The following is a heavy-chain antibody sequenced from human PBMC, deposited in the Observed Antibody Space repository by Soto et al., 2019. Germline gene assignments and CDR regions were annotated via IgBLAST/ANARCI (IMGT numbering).Heavy chain of an antibody. V-gene: IGHV4-4*02. CDR1: GGSISSSNC. D-gene: IGHD3-16*02. CDR2: IYHSGST. J-gene: IGHJ6*02. CDR3: TRENYDYVWGSYRPPGYYYGMDV. Sequence: SETLSLTCAVSGGSISSSNCWTWVRQPPGKGLEWIGEIYHSGSTNYNPSLKSRVTISVDKSKNQFSLKLSSVTAEDTAVYYCTRENYDYVWGSYRPPGYYYGMDVWGQGTTVTVSS.